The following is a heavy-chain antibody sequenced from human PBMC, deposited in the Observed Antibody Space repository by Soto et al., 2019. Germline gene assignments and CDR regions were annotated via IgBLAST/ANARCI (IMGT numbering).Heavy chain of an antibody. CDR2: ISYYGTNE. CDR3: AKEDPSGGYSLDY. D-gene: IGHD6-13*01. J-gene: IGHJ4*02. V-gene: IGHV3-30*18. Sequence: GGSLRLSCEAPGFTFSGYGMHWVRQDPGKGLEWVAVISYYGTNEYYEDSVKGRFTISRDNSKNTLYLQMNSLRIEDTAVYFCAKEDPSGGYSLDYWGQGPQVTVSS. CDR1: GFTFSGYG.